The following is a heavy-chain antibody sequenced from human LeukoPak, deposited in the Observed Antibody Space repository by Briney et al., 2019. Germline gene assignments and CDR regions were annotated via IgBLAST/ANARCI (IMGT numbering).Heavy chain of an antibody. V-gene: IGHV4-38-2*02. CDR3: ARVLRHFIIAASEGVH. CDR1: GYSISSGYY. D-gene: IGHD6-13*01. J-gene: IGHJ4*02. CDR2: IYHSGST. Sequence: PSETLSLTCTVSGYSISSGYYWGWIRQPPGKGLEWIGSIYHSGSTYYNPSLKSRVTISVDTSKNQFSLKLSSVTAADTAVYYCARVLRHFIIAASEGVHWGQGTLVTVSS.